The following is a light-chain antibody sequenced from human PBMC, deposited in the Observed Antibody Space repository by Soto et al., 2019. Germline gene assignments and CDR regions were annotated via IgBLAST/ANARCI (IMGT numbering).Light chain of an antibody. J-gene: IGKJ4*01. CDR3: QQYYRTPALT. CDR1: QCVLYSSNNKNY. V-gene: IGKV4-1*01. Sequence: DIVMTQSPDSLAVSLGERATINCKSSQCVLYSSNNKNYLAWYQQKPGQPPKLLIYWASTRESGVPDRFSGSGSGTDLSLTISSLQAEDVAVYYCQQYYRTPALTFGRGTKVEIK. CDR2: WAS.